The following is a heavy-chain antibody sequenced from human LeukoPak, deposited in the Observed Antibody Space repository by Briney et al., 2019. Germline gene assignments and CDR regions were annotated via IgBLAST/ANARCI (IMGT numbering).Heavy chain of an antibody. D-gene: IGHD3-22*01. J-gene: IGHJ4*02. V-gene: IGHV5-51*01. CDR3: ARLPGYYYDSSGYYVDY. CDR2: IYPGDSDT. CDR1: GYSFTSYW. Sequence: GESLKISCKGSGYSFTSYWIGWVRQMPGKGLEGMGIIYPGDSDTRYSPSFQGQVTISADKSISTAYLQWSSLKASDTAMYYCARLPGYYYDSSGYYVDYWGQGTLVTVSS.